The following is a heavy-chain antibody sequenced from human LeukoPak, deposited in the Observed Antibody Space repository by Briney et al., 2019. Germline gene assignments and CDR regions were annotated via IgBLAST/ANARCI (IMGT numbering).Heavy chain of an antibody. Sequence: GGSLRLSCAASGFTFRSSAMSWVRQAPAKGLDWVSTITGSGGATYYADSADSVKGRLTISRDNSKNTLYLQMNSLTAEDTAVYYCAKLRGYTAYDSDYFDYWGQGTLVTVSS. D-gene: IGHD5-12*01. J-gene: IGHJ4*02. CDR1: GFTFRSSA. CDR2: ITGSGGAT. CDR3: AKLRGYTAYDSDYFDY. V-gene: IGHV3-23*01.